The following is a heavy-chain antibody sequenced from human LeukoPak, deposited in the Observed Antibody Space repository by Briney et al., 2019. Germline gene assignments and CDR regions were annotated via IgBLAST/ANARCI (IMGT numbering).Heavy chain of an antibody. CDR2: TYDRSKWYN. V-gene: IGHV6-1*01. D-gene: IGHD3-10*01. CDR3: VLEGEGDYYGSGMFDP. Sequence: SQTLSLTCAISGDSVSSNSAAWNWIRPSPSRGLEWLGRTYDRSKWYNDYAISVKSRITLNPDTSKNQISLQLNSVTPEDTAVYYCVLEGEGDYYGSGMFDPWGQGTLVTVSS. CDR1: GDSVSSNSAA. J-gene: IGHJ5*02.